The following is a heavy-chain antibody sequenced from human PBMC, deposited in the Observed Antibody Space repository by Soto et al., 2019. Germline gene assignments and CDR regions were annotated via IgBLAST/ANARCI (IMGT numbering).Heavy chain of an antibody. J-gene: IGHJ3*02. D-gene: IGHD2-21*02. Sequence: ASVKVSCKASGYTFTSYYMHWVRQAPGQGLEWMGIINPSGGSTSYAQKFQGRVTMTRDTSTSTVYMELSSLRSEDTAVYYCGRDSGHIVVVTATSYAFDIWGQGTMVTV. CDR3: GRDSGHIVVVTATSYAFDI. CDR1: GYTFTSYY. V-gene: IGHV1-46*03. CDR2: INPSGGST.